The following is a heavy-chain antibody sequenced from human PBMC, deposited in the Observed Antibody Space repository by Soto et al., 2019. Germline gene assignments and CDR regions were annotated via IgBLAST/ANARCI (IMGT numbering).Heavy chain of an antibody. CDR1: GGTFSSYA. J-gene: IGHJ5*02. Sequence: QVQLVQSGAEVKKPGSSVKVSCKASGGTFSSYAISWVRQAPGQGLEWMGGIIPIFGTANYAQKFQGRVTITADESTSTAYIELSSLRSDDTAVYYCSRGGAMNTHLGWFDPWAQGTLVTVSS. V-gene: IGHV1-69*01. CDR3: SRGGAMNTHLGWFDP. CDR2: IIPIFGTA.